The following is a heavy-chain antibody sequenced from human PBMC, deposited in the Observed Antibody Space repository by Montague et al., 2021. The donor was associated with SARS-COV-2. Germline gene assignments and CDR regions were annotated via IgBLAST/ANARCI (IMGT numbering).Heavy chain of an antibody. D-gene: IGHD6-13*01. V-gene: IGHV3-7*01. Sequence: SLRLSCAASGFTLSIYWLSWVRQAPGKGLEWVANIKQDGSEQYYLYSXKGRFTISRDNAKNSLFLQMNSLRAEDTAVYYCARASGSSWDFDYWGQGTLVTVSS. J-gene: IGHJ4*02. CDR2: IKQDGSEQ. CDR1: GFTLSIYW. CDR3: ARASGSSWDFDY.